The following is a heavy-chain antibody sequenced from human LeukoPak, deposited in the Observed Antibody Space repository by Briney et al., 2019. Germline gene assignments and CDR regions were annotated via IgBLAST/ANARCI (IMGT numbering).Heavy chain of an antibody. CDR2: INHSGYT. J-gene: IGHJ4*02. Sequence: NPSESLSLSRGVSGVSLYDYSRSWGRQTPGKGLEWLGEINHSGYTNDSPSLRSRVTLSIDTSRKQFSLNLRSVTVADAGIYYCTRMTTGHDYWGQGTLVTVSS. CDR3: TRMTTGHDY. CDR1: GVSLYDYS. V-gene: IGHV4-34*01. D-gene: IGHD4-17*01.